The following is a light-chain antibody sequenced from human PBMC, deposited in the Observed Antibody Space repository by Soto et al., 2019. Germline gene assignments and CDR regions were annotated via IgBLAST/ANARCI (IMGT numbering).Light chain of an antibody. J-gene: IGKJ1*01. V-gene: IGKV1-5*01. CDR2: DAS. CDR1: QSISSW. CDR3: QQYNSYWT. Sequence: DIQMTQSPSTLSASVGDRVTITCRASQSISSWLAWYQQKPGKAPKLLIYDASSLESGVPSRFSGSGSGTEFNLTISSLKPDDFATYYCQQYNSYWTFGQGTKVEIK.